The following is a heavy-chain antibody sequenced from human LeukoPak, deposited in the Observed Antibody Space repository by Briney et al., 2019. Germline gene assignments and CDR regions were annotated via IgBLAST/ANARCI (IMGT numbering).Heavy chain of an antibody. Sequence: PGGSLRLSCAASGFTFSSYSMNWVRQAPGKGLEWVSSISSSSSYIYYADSVKGRFTISRDNAKNSLYLQMNSLRAEDTAVYYCARANTPSIAAAVSNWGQGTLVTVSS. CDR3: ARANTPSIAAAVSN. CDR2: ISSSSSYI. V-gene: IGHV3-21*01. CDR1: GFTFSSYS. D-gene: IGHD6-13*01. J-gene: IGHJ4*02.